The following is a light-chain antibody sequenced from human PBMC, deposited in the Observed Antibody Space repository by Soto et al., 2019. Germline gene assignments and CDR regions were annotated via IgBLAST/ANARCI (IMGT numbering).Light chain of an antibody. V-gene: IGKV3-11*01. J-gene: IGKJ4*01. CDR3: QQRYNWPLT. CDR1: QNVNTY. CDR2: DAS. Sequence: ETVLTQSPATLSLSPGERAALSCRASQNVNTYLAWYQQKPGQAPRLLIYDASNRATGIPARFSGSGSGTDFTLTISSLEPEDFAVYYCQQRYNWPLTFGGGTKVEIK.